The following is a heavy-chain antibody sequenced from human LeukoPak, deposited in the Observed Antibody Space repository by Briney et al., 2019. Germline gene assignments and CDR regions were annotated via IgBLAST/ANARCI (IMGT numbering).Heavy chain of an antibody. V-gene: IGHV4-59*01. J-gene: IGHJ4*02. D-gene: IGHD6-6*01. CDR3: ARDRIAALDY. CDR1: GGSISSYY. CDR2: IYYSGST. Sequence: PSETLSLTCTVSGGSISSYYWSWVRQPPGKGLEWIGYIYYSGSTNYNPSLKSRVTISVDTSKNPFSLKLSSVTAADTAVYYCARDRIAALDYWGQGTLVTVSS.